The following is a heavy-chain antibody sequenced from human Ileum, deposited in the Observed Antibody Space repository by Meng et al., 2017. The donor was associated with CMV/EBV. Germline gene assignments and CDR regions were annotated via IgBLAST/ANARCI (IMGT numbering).Heavy chain of an antibody. CDR3: ARDRGNFLLPF. Sequence: SCKASGYSFTTYAIFSVRQAPGQSLEWLGWISGGNGKTRYSETFQDRLTVTRDTSATTAYMELSRLTSEDTAVYFCARDRGNFLLPFWGQGTLVTVSS. V-gene: IGHV1-3*01. J-gene: IGHJ4*02. CDR2: ISGGNGKT. D-gene: IGHD1-7*01. CDR1: GYSFTTYA.